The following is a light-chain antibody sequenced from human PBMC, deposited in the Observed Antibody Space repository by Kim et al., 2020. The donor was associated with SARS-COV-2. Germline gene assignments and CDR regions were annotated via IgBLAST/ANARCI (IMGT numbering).Light chain of an antibody. CDR1: RRLGHSDGNTY. Sequence: QQASISCGSSRRLGHSDGNTYLNWLQQRPGQSPRRLIYKVSNRDSGVPDRFSGSGSGTDFTLKISRVEAEDIGVYYCMQGTHWPYALGQGTKLEI. CDR3: MQGTHWPYA. CDR2: KVS. V-gene: IGKV2-30*02. J-gene: IGKJ2*01.